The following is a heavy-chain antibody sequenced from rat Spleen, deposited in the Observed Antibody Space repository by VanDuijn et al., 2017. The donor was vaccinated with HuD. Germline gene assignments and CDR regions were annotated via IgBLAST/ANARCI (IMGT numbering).Heavy chain of an antibody. V-gene: IGHV5-22*01. D-gene: IGHD1-8*01. Sequence: EMQLVESGGGLVQPGRSLKLSCAASGFTFSDYYMAWVRQAPKKGLEWVASISYEGSSTYYGDSVKGRFTISRDNAENTLYLQMNSLRSEDAATYYCARPHSSHYVMDAWGQGASVTVSS. CDR2: ISYEGSST. CDR1: GFTFSDYY. CDR3: ARPHSSHYVMDA. J-gene: IGHJ4*01.